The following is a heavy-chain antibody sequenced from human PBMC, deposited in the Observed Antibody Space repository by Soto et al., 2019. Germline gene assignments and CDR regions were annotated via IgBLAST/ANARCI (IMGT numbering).Heavy chain of an antibody. Sequence: GGSLRLSCAASGFTVSSNYMSWVRQAPGKGLEWVSVIYSGGSTYYADSVKGRFTISRDNSKNTLYLQMNSLRAEDTAVYYCASEMSPTYYYYNFDIWGQGTMVTVSS. V-gene: IGHV3-53*01. CDR3: ASEMSPTYYYYNFDI. J-gene: IGHJ3*02. CDR1: GFTVSSNY. D-gene: IGHD3-22*01. CDR2: IYSGGST.